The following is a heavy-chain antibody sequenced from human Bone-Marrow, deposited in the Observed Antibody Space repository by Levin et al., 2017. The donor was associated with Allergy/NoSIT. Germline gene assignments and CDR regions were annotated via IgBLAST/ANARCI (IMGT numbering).Heavy chain of an antibody. V-gene: IGHV3-30-3*01. D-gene: IGHD3-3*02. CDR2: ISYDGSNK. J-gene: IGHJ4*02. Sequence: GESLKISCAASGFTFSSYAMHWVRQAPGKGLEWVAVISYDGSNKYYADSVKGRFTISRDNSKNTLYLQMNSLRAEDTAVYYCAREGQYAFYFDYWGQGTLVTVSS. CDR3: AREGQYAFYFDY. CDR1: GFTFSSYA.